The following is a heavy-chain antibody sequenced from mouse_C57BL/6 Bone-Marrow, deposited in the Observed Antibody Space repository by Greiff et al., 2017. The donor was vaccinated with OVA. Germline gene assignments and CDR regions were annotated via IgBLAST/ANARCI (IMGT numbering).Heavy chain of an antibody. CDR1: GFTFSDYG. V-gene: IGHV5-17*01. D-gene: IGHD2-1*01. J-gene: IGHJ3*01. Sequence: DVMLVESGGGLVKPGGSLKLSCAASGFTFSDYGMHWVRQAPEKGLEWVAYISSGSSTIYYADTVKGRFTISRDNAKKHLFLQMTSLMSEDTAMYYCARGGNYLAWFAYWGQGTLVTVSA. CDR2: ISSGSSTI. CDR3: ARGGNYLAWFAY.